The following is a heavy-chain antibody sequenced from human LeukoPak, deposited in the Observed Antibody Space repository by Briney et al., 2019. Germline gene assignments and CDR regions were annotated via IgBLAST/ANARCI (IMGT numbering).Heavy chain of an antibody. CDR3: ARAGGRSWFDP. Sequence: GASVKVSCKASGYTFSAYHIHWVRQAPGQGLEWMGWINPKPGDTSYAQKFQGRVTMTTDTSMSTAYMELSRLTSDDTAVYYCARAGGRSWFDPWGQGTLVTVSS. CDR1: GYTFSAYH. J-gene: IGHJ5*02. V-gene: IGHV1-2*02. CDR2: INPKPGDT.